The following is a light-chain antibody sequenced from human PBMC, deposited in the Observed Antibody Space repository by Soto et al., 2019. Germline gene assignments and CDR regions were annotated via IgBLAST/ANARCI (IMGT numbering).Light chain of an antibody. CDR2: DTS. CDR3: QQDNKWPLT. Sequence: EIVMTQSPAPLSVSPGERATLSCRASQSVSSDLVWYQQKAGQAPRLLIYDTSTRASGIPSRFSGSGSGTEFTLSISSLQSEDSAVYYCQQDNKWPLTFGGGTRVEIK. CDR1: QSVSSD. V-gene: IGKV3-15*01. J-gene: IGKJ4*01.